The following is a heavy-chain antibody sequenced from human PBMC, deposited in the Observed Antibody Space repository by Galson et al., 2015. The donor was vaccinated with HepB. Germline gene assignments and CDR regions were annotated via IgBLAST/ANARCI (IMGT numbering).Heavy chain of an antibody. CDR2: INKNGERI. CDR3: AASIWVSGGGFDL. Sequence: SLRLSCATSGFNLTGYYINWIRQAPGKGLEWVSYINKNGERIFHAPFVKGRFSVSRDDAKKTVFLQMTTLTADDTATYYCAASIWVSGGGFDLWGQGTMVTVSS. V-gene: IGHV3-11*01. D-gene: IGHD3-10*01. CDR1: GFNLTGYY. J-gene: IGHJ3*01.